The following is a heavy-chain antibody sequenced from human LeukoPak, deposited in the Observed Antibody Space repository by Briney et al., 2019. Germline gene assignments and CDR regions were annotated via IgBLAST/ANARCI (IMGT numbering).Heavy chain of an antibody. D-gene: IGHD3-16*01. Sequence: PSETLSLTCTVSGDSISSDDYYWSWIRQPAGKGLEWIGRFSASGNSNYNPSLKSRLTISVDRSKNQFSLKLTSVTAADTAVYYCARRGDWGQGTLVTVSS. CDR3: ARRGD. V-gene: IGHV4-61*02. CDR2: FSASGNS. CDR1: GDSISSDDYY. J-gene: IGHJ4*02.